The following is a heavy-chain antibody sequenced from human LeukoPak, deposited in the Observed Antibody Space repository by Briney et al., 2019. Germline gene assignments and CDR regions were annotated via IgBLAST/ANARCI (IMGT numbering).Heavy chain of an antibody. CDR1: GYTFTGYY. CDR3: ARVSPPVIFFDY. Sequence: ASVKVSCKASGYTFTGYYMHRVRQAPGQGLEWMGWINPNSGGTNYAQKFQGRVTMTRDTSISTAYMELSRLRSDDTAVYYCARVSPPVIFFDYWGQGTLVTVSS. V-gene: IGHV1-2*02. CDR2: INPNSGGT. J-gene: IGHJ4*02. D-gene: IGHD2-8*01.